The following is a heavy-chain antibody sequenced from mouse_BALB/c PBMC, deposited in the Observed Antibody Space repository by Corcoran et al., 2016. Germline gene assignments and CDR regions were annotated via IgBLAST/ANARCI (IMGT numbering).Heavy chain of an antibody. Sequence: QVQLQQSGPELVKPGASVKMSCKASGYTFTDYVISWLKQRTGQGLEWIGEIYPGSGSTYYNEKFKGKATLTADKSSNTAYMQLSSLTSEDSAVYFCATYWYFDVWGAGTTVTVSS. V-gene: IGHV1-81*01. CDR3: ATYWYFDV. CDR1: GYTFTDYV. J-gene: IGHJ1*01. CDR2: IYPGSGST.